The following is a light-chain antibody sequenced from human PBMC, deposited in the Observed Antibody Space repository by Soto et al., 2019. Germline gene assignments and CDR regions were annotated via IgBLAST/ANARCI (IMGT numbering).Light chain of an antibody. CDR3: CSYAPGVV. V-gene: IGLV2-11*01. CDR1: SSDVGGYNY. CDR2: DVS. J-gene: IGLJ2*01. Sequence: QPVLTQPRSVSGSPGQSVTISCTGTSSDVGGYNYVSWYQQHPGKAPKLMIYDVSKRPSGVPDRFSGSKSGNTASLTISGLQAEDEADYYCCSYAPGVVFGGGTKLTVL.